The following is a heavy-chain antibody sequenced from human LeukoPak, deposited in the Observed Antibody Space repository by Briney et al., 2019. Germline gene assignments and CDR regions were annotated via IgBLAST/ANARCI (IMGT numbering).Heavy chain of an antibody. CDR2: IIPIFGTA. D-gene: IGHD6-13*01. V-gene: IGHV1-69*05. CDR1: GGTFSSYA. J-gene: IGHJ4*02. CDR3: ARAELYSSSWCNY. Sequence: SVKVSCKASGGTFSSYAISWVRQAPGQGLEWMGRIIPIFGTANYAQKFQGRVTITTDESTSTAYMELSSLRSEDTAVYYCARAELYSSSWCNYWGQGTLVTVSS.